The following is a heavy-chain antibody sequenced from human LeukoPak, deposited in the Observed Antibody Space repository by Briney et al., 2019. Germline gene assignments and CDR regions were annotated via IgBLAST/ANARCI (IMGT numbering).Heavy chain of an antibody. J-gene: IGHJ5*02. CDR3: ARDRGEFGSTSCCNWFDP. CDR1: GGSISSSSYY. V-gene: IGHV4-39*07. D-gene: IGHD2-2*01. CDR2: IYYSGST. Sequence: PSETLSLTCTVSGGSISSSSYYWGWIRQPPGKGLEWIGSIYYSGSTYYNPSLKSRVTISVDTSKNQFSLKLSSVTAADTAVYYCARDRGEFGSTSCCNWFDPWGQGTLVTVSS.